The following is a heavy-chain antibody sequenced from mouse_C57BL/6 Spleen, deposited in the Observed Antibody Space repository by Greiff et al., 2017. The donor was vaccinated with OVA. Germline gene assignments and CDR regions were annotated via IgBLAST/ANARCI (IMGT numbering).Heavy chain of an antibody. CDR2: ISDGGSYT. CDR3: ARDGGVGRGLFAY. D-gene: IGHD3-1*01. J-gene: IGHJ3*01. CDR1: GFTFSSYA. Sequence: EVKVVESGGGLVKPGGSLKLSCAASGFTFSSYAMSWVRQTPEKRLEWVATISDGGSYTYYPDNVKGRFTISRDNAKNNLYLQMSHLKSEDTAMYYCARDGGVGRGLFAYWGQGTLVTVSA. V-gene: IGHV5-4*01.